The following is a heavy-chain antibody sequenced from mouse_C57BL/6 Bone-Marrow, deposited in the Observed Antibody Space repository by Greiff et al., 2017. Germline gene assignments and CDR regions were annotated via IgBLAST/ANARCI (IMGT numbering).Heavy chain of an antibody. J-gene: IGHJ1*03. D-gene: IGHD1-1*01. CDR1: GYTFTDYY. CDR3: AHTYYDGSSYWYFDV. Sequence: QVQLQQSGPELVKPGASVKISCKASGYTFTDYYINWVKQRPGQGLEWIGWIFPGSGSTYYNEKFKGKATLTVDKSSSTAYMLLSSLTSEDSAVYFCAHTYYDGSSYWYFDVWGTGTTVTVSS. CDR2: IFPGSGST. V-gene: IGHV1-75*01.